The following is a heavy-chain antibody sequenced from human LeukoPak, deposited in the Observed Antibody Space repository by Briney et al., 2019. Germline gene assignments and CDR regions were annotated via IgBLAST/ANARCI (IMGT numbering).Heavy chain of an antibody. J-gene: IGHJ4*02. CDR3: ARHINFDY. D-gene: IGHD2-21*01. Sequence: GGSLRLSCAASGFYFDDYALHWVRQAPGKGLEWVSLISGDGDSTFYADSVKGRFTISRDNSEDSLYLEMNSLRTEDTALYYCARHINFDYWGQGALVTVSS. CDR1: GFYFDDYA. CDR2: ISGDGDST. V-gene: IGHV3-43*02.